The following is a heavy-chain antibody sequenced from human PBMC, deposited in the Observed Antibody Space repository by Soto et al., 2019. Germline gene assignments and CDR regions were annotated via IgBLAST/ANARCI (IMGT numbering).Heavy chain of an antibody. V-gene: IGHV3-11*05. CDR2: ISGSSSYT. CDR3: ARARPDIVMVVGETPGYYGMHL. D-gene: IGHD2-15*01. CDR1: GFTSGDYH. J-gene: IGHJ6*02. Sequence: GESLSLSCAASGFTSGDYHMSWFRQAPGKGLGCVSYISGSSSYTNSADSVRGRFTISRDNAKNSLYLQMNSLTVEDTAVYFCARARPDIVMVVGETPGYYGMHLSGRGTT.